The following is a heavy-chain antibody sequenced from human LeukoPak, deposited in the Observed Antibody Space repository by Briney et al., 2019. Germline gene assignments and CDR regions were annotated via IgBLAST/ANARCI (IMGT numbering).Heavy chain of an antibody. CDR3: ASPKGREMATTAVEPFDY. D-gene: IGHD5-24*01. CDR2: ISTSSSYI. Sequence: GGSLRLSCAASGITFSRYSMNWVRQAPGKGLEWVSSISTSSSYIYYADSVKGRFTISRDNAKNSLYLQMNSLRAEDTAVYYCASPKGREMATTAVEPFDYWGQGTLVTVSS. J-gene: IGHJ4*02. CDR1: GITFSRYS. V-gene: IGHV3-21*01.